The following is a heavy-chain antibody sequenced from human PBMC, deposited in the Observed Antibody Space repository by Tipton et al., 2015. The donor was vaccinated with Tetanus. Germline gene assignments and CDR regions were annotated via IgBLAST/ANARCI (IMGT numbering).Heavy chain of an antibody. CDR1: GYTFTGNY. J-gene: IGHJ6*02. CDR3: ARGPTVTTAHYYYGMDV. D-gene: IGHD4-11*01. V-gene: IGHV1-46*01. CDR2: INPSGGST. Sequence: QSGAEVKKPGASVKVSCTASGYTFTGNYIHWVRQAPGQGLEWMGIINPSGGSTSYAQKFQGRVTMTRDTSTSTVYMELSSLRSEDTAVYYCARGPTVTTAHYYYGMDVWGQGTTVTVSS.